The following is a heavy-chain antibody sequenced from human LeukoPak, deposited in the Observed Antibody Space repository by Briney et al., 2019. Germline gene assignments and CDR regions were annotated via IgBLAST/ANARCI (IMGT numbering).Heavy chain of an antibody. CDR3: AELGITMIGGV. D-gene: IGHD3-10*02. J-gene: IGHJ6*04. Sequence: GGSLRLSCAASGFTFSSYEMNWVRQAPGKGLEWVSYISSSGSTIYYADCVKGRFTIARDNANNSLYLQRNSLRAEDTAVYYCAELGITMIGGVWGKGTTVTISS. CDR1: GFTFSSYE. V-gene: IGHV3-48*03. CDR2: ISSSGSTI.